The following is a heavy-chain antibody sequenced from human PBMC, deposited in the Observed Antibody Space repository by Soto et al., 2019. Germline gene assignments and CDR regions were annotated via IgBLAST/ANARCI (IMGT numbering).Heavy chain of an antibody. J-gene: IGHJ4*02. CDR1: GYRFSEYW. Sequence: EVQLVQSGVEVKKPGESLKISCQGSGYRFSEYWIGWVRQMSGKGLEWMGGIFPGDSNTKYSPSFEGQVTISVDKSISTAYLEWSSLKAPDTARYYCARFMEYQVVDIDNWGQGTLVIVSS. CDR2: IFPGDSNT. D-gene: IGHD2-15*01. V-gene: IGHV5-51*01. CDR3: ARFMEYQVVDIDN.